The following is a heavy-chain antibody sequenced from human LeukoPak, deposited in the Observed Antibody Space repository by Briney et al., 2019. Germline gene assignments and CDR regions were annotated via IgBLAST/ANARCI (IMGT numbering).Heavy chain of an antibody. J-gene: IGHJ4*02. CDR2: IKQDGSEK. CDR1: GFTFGSYW. D-gene: IGHD5-18*01. Sequence: GGSLRLSCAASGFTFGSYWMSWVRQAPGKGLEWVANIKQDGSEKYYVDSVKGRFTISRDNAKNSLYLQMNSLRAEDTAVYYCARDLPIDTAMVESNGFDYWGQGTLVTVSS. V-gene: IGHV3-7*01. CDR3: ARDLPIDTAMVESNGFDY.